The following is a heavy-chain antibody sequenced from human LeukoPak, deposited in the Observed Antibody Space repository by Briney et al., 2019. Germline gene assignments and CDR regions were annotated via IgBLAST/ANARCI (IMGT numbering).Heavy chain of an antibody. CDR3: AITYYDYVWGSYRYVDY. CDR2: IYTSGST. Sequence: SQTLSLTCTVSGGSISSGSYYWGWLRQPTGKGLEWIGRIYTSGSTNYNPSLQSRVTISVDTSKNQFSLKLSSVTAADTAVYCCAITYYDYVWGSYRYVDYWGRGTLVTVSS. V-gene: IGHV4-61*02. D-gene: IGHD3-16*02. J-gene: IGHJ4*02. CDR1: GGSISSGSYY.